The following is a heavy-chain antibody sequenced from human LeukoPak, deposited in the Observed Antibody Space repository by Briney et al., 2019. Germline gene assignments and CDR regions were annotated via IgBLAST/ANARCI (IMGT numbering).Heavy chain of an antibody. CDR2: PSSCSSYI. D-gene: IGHD2-21*02. V-gene: IGHV3-21*01. CDR3: ARNEGHCEGDCYYYMDI. CDR1: GFTLWSHG. J-gene: IGHJ6*03. Sequence: GEPLRLSCLACGFTLWSHGVLEPAEAPGKGGERVASPSSCSSYIYYTDSVKGRFTIPRDNSKGSLYLQRSSLGGADTAVYYCARNEGHCEGDCYYYMDIWGKGATVTVSS.